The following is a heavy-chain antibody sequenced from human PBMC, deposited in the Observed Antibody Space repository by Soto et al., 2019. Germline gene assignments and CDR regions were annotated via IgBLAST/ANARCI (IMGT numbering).Heavy chain of an antibody. CDR3: AKVPYYDYVWGPGVFDY. CDR2: ISGSGGST. Sequence: WGSLRLSCAASGFTFSSYAMSWVRQAPGKGLEWVSAISGSGGSTYYADSVKGRFTISRDNSKNTLYLQMNSLRAEDTAVYYCAKVPYYDYVWGPGVFDYWGQGTLVTVSS. V-gene: IGHV3-23*01. CDR1: GFTFSSYA. D-gene: IGHD3-16*01. J-gene: IGHJ4*02.